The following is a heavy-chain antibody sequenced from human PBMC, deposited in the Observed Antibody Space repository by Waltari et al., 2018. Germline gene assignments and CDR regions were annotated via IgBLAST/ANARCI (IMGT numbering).Heavy chain of an antibody. Sequence: QAQLVQSGAAVKKPGSSVKVSCKASGGTFSRYAIRWVRQAPGQGLEWMGGIIPIFGTANYAQKFQGRVTITADESTSTAYMELSSLRSEDTAVYYCARAANFWSGYYEGDDYWGQGTLVTVSS. D-gene: IGHD3-3*01. J-gene: IGHJ4*02. V-gene: IGHV1-69*01. CDR1: GGTFSRYA. CDR2: IIPIFGTA. CDR3: ARAANFWSGYYEGDDY.